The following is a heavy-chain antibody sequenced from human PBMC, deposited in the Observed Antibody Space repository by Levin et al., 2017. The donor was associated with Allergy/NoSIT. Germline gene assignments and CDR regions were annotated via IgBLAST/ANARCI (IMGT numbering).Heavy chain of an antibody. CDR1: GFPFSSYA. V-gene: IGHV3-30*04. Sequence: GGSLRLSCTASGFPFSSYAMHWVRQAPGKGLQWVAVISFDGSNKYYADSVKGRFTIFRDNSKSALYLQMDSLRPEDTAVYYCARAGRSDSSGYAYQWGQGTLVTVSS. D-gene: IGHD3-22*01. CDR3: ARAGRSDSSGYAYQ. CDR2: ISFDGSNK. J-gene: IGHJ4*02.